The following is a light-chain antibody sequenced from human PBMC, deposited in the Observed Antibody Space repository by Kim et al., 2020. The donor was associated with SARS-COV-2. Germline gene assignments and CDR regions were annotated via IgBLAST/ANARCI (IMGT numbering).Light chain of an antibody. CDR2: DAS. CDR1: QDISNY. CDR3: QQYDNLPLT. J-gene: IGKJ4*01. V-gene: IGKV1-33*01. Sequence: DIQMTQSPSSLSASVGDRVTITCQASQDISNYLNWYQQKPGKAPKLLIYDASNLEIGVPSRFSGSGSGTDFTFTISSLQPEDTATYYCQQYDNLPLTFGEGTQLEIK.